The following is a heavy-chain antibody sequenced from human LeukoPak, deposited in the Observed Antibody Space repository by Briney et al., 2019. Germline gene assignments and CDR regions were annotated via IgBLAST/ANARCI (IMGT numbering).Heavy chain of an antibody. CDR1: GGSISSSTYY. Sequence: SETLSLTCTVSGGSISSSTYYWGWIRQPPGKGLEWIGSIYYSGSTYYNPPLNSRVTISVDTSKNQFSLRLSSVTAADTAVYYCARLRGYSYGDLGYWGQGTLVTVSS. D-gene: IGHD5-18*01. J-gene: IGHJ4*02. CDR2: IYYSGST. CDR3: ARLRGYSYGDLGY. V-gene: IGHV4-39*01.